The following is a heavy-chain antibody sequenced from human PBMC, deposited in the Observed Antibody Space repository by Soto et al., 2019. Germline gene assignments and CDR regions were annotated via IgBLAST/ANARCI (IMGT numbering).Heavy chain of an antibody. D-gene: IGHD3-10*01. V-gene: IGHV4-4*02. CDR1: GGSISSSNW. J-gene: IGHJ5*02. CDR3: ARDSGYRANWFDP. CDR2: IYHSGST. Sequence: SETLSLTCAVSGGSISSSNWWSWVRQPPGKGLEWIGEIYHSGSTNYNPSLKSRVTISVDKSKNQFSLKLSSETAADTAVYYCARDSGYRANWFDPWGQGTLVTAPQ.